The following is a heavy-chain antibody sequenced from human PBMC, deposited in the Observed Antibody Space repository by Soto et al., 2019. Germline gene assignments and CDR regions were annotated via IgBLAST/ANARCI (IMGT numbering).Heavy chain of an antibody. CDR1: GGTFSMYA. Sequence: SVKVSCKASGGTFSMYAISCVLRSPLQGLEWMGGIIPIFGTANYAQKFQGRVTITADKSTSTAYMELSSLRSEDTAVYYCASSKMSVGATPQPLDYWGQGTLVTVSS. CDR2: IIPIFGTA. CDR3: ASSKMSVGATPQPLDY. J-gene: IGHJ4*02. D-gene: IGHD1-26*01. V-gene: IGHV1-69*06.